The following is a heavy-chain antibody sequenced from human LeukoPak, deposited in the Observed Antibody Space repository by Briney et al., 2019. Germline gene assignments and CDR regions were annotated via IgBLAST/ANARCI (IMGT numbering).Heavy chain of an antibody. Sequence: ASVKVSCRASGYTFTGCYMHWVRQAPGQGFEWMGWINPNSGDTNYAQKFQGRVTMTRDTSISTAHMEVSRLRSDDTAVYYCARANFLYCSSSTCLFDYWGQGTLVTVSS. D-gene: IGHD2-2*01. V-gene: IGHV1-2*02. J-gene: IGHJ4*02. CDR2: INPNSGDT. CDR1: GYTFTGCY. CDR3: ARANFLYCSSSTCLFDY.